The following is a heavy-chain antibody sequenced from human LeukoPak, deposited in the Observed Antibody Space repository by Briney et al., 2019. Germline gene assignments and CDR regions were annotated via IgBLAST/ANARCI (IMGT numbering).Heavy chain of an antibody. V-gene: IGHV1-8*01. J-gene: IGHJ5*02. CDR3: ARGPSGYYDSWSGYPKGRSWFDP. Sequence: ASVKVSCKASGYTFTSYDINWVRQATGQGLEWMGWMNPNSGNTGYAQKFQGRVTMTRNTSISTAYMELSSLRSEDTAVYYCARGPSGYYDSWSGYPKGRSWFDPWGQGTLVTVSS. D-gene: IGHD3-3*01. CDR2: MNPNSGNT. CDR1: GYTFTSYD.